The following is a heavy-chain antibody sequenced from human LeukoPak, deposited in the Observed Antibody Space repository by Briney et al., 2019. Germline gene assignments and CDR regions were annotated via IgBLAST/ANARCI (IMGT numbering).Heavy chain of an antibody. D-gene: IGHD3-10*02. J-gene: IGHJ3*02. CDR1: GHSISSYY. CDR2: IYYSGST. V-gene: IGHV4-59*12. Sequence: SETLPLTCTVSGHSISSYYWSWIRQPPGKGLEWIGFIYYSGSTNYNPSLKSRVTISVDTSKNQFSLKVNSVIAADTAVYYCARGDVDPYVFDIWGQGTMVTVSS. CDR3: ARGDVDPYVFDI.